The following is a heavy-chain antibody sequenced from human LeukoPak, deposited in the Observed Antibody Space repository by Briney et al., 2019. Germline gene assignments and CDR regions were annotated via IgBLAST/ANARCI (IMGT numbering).Heavy chain of an antibody. J-gene: IGHJ4*02. Sequence: GGSLRLSCAASGCTFSSYCMSWVRQPPGKGLEWMANIKQDGSEKYYVDSVQGRFTISRDNAKNSLYLQMNSLRAEDTAVYYCARERSSSTFVYWGQGTLVTVSS. V-gene: IGHV3-7*01. CDR1: GCTFSSYC. CDR3: ARERSSSTFVY. D-gene: IGHD6-6*01. CDR2: IKQDGSEK.